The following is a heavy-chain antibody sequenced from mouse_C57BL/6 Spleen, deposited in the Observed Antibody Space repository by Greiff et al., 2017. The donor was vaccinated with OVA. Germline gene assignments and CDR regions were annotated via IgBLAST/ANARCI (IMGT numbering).Heavy chain of an antibody. J-gene: IGHJ4*01. CDR2: IWSGGST. CDR3: ARNSQYYYGSSPYYAMDY. Sequence: QVQLKESGPGLVQPSQSLSITCTVSGFSLTSYGVHWVRQSPGKGLEWLGVIWSGGSTDYNAAFISRLSISKDNSKSQVFFKMNSLQADDTAIYYCARNSQYYYGSSPYYAMDYWGQGTSVTVSS. CDR1: GFSLTSYG. D-gene: IGHD1-1*01. V-gene: IGHV2-2*01.